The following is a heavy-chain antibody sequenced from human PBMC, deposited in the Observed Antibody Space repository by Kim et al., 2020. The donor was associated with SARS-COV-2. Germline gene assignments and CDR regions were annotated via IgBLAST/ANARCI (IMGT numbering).Heavy chain of an antibody. Sequence: SVKVSCKASGFTFTSSAVQWVRQARGQRLEWIGWIVVGSGNTNYAQKFQERVTITRDMSTSTAYMELSSLRSEDTAVYYCAADRRSDYYYYGMDVWGQGTTVTVSS. J-gene: IGHJ6*02. CDR3: AADRRSDYYYYGMDV. CDR1: GFTFTSSA. CDR2: IVVGSGNT. V-gene: IGHV1-58*01.